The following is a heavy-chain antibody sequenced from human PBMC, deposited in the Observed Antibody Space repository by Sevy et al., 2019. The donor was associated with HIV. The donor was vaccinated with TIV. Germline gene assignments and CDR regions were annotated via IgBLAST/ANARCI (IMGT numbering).Heavy chain of an antibody. D-gene: IGHD1-26*01. J-gene: IGHJ4*02. CDR1: GFSFRTYG. CDR3: AKLGMNTGTSNGMEY. V-gene: IGHV3-23*01. CDR2: ISNSGADT. Sequence: GGSLRLSCAASGFSFRTYGMSWVRQAPGKGLEWVSVISNSGADTHYSDSVKGRFIISRDNFMSTLYLQMNSLRPEDTAVYYCAKLGMNTGTSNGMEYWGQGTLVTVSS.